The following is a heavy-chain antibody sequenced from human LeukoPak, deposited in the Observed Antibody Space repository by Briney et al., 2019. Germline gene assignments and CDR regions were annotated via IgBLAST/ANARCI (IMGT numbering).Heavy chain of an antibody. J-gene: IGHJ4*02. CDR3: ARPFEKYYDILTGYWTLDY. Sequence: GASVKVSCKAPGYTFTSYYMHWVRQAPGQGLEWMGIINPSGGSTSYAQKFQGRDTMTRDTSTSTVYMELSSLRSEDTAVYYCARPFEKYYDILTGYWTLDYWGQGTLVTVSS. CDR2: INPSGGST. D-gene: IGHD3-9*01. CDR1: GYTFTSYY. V-gene: IGHV1-46*01.